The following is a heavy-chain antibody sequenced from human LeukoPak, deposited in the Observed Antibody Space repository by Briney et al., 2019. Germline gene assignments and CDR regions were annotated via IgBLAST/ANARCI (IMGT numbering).Heavy chain of an antibody. CDR2: IYYSGST. D-gene: IGHD1-26*01. CDR3: ARGGVGVTTFDY. CDR1: GGSISSYY. Sequence: TSETLSLTCTVSGGSISSYYWSWIRQPPGKGLEWIGYIYYSGSTNYNPSLKSRVTISVDTSKNQFSLKLSSVTAADTAVYYCARGGVGVTTFDYWGQGTLVTVSS. J-gene: IGHJ4*02. V-gene: IGHV4-59*01.